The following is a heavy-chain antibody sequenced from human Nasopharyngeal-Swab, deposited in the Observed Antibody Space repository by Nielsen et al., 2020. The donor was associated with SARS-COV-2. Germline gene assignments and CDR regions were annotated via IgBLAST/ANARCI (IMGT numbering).Heavy chain of an antibody. CDR3: ARVGGDYYYYYYMDV. Sequence: VRQMPGKGLEWIGEINHTGSTNYNPSLKSRVTISVDTSKNQFSLQLSSVTAADTAVYYCARVGGDYYYYYYMDVWGKGTTVTVSS. J-gene: IGHJ6*03. CDR2: INHTGST. V-gene: IGHV4-34*01. D-gene: IGHD1-26*01.